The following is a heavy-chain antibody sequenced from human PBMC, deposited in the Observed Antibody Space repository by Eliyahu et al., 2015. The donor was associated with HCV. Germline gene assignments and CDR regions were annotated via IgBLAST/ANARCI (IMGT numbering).Heavy chain of an antibody. J-gene: IGHJ4*02. V-gene: IGHV2-5*01. CDR2: ISWNDDK. CDR1: GFSLSTSRVG. Sequence: QITLKESGPTLVKPTQTLTLTCTFSGFSLSTSRVGVGWIRQPPGKALEWLALISWNDDKRYSPSLKSRLTITKDTSKNQVVLTMTNMDTVDTGTYFCAHNQAPYSSSWYYFDYWGQGTLVTVSS. D-gene: IGHD6-13*01. CDR3: AHNQAPYSSSWYYFDY.